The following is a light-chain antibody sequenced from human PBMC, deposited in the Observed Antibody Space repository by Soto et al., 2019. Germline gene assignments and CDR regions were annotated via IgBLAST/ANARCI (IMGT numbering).Light chain of an antibody. CDR3: AAWDGSMKGVI. V-gene: IGLV1-44*01. CDR1: SSNIGRNA. Sequence: QSVLTQSPSASGTPGQRITICCSGSSSNIGRNAVHWYQQLPGTAPKLLLYSDNHRPSGVPARFSGSKSGTSASLAISGLQSEDEADYYCAAWDGSMKGVIFGGGTKLTVL. J-gene: IGLJ2*01. CDR2: SDN.